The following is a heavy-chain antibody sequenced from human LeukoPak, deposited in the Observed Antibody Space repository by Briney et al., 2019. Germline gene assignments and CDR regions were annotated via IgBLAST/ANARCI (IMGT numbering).Heavy chain of an antibody. CDR2: IYYRGST. Sequence: PSETLSLTCTVSGGSISSSSYYWGWIRQPPGKGLEWIGSIYYRGSTYYNPSLKSRVTISIDTSKNQFSLKLSSVTAADTAVFYCARPKRYSSSLFDYWGQGTLVTVSS. D-gene: IGHD6-13*01. CDR3: ARPKRYSSSLFDY. V-gene: IGHV4-39*07. CDR1: GGSISSSSYY. J-gene: IGHJ4*02.